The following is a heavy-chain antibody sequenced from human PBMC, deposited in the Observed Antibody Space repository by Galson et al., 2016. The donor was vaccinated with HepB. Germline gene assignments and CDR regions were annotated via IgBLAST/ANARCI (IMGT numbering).Heavy chain of an antibody. J-gene: IGHJ4*02. CDR1: GFNFSGYA. Sequence: SLRLSCAASGFNFSGYAMGWVRQAPGKGLEWVSAISVSSSRTYDVVPLKGRFTISRDNSKNTLYLQMSSLRAEDTAVYHCVKGLAEADHWGQGTLVTVSS. CDR3: VKGLAEADH. V-gene: IGHV3-23*01. CDR2: ISVSSSRT.